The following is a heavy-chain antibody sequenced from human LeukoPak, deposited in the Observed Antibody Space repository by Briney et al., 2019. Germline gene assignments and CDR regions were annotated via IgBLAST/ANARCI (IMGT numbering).Heavy chain of an antibody. CDR1: GYIFSYYS. Sequence: GGSLRLSCAASGYIFSYYSMNWVRQAPGKGLEWASSINSNSNYMSYADSVKGRFTISRDNAKNSLYLQMTSLRAEDTAVYYCARGGNSYRYWGQGTLVTVSS. D-gene: IGHD5-18*01. J-gene: IGHJ4*02. V-gene: IGHV3-21*01. CDR3: ARGGNSYRY. CDR2: INSNSNYM.